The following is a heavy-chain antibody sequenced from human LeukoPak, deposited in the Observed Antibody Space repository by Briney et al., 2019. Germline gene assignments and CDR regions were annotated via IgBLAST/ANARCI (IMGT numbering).Heavy chain of an antibody. D-gene: IGHD3-22*01. CDR1: GGSFSGYY. Sequence: SETLSLTCAVYGGSFSGYYWSWIRQPPGKGLEWIGYIYYSGSTNYNPSLKSRVTISVDTSKNQFSLKLSSVTAADTAVYYCARQVYYYDRLDYWGQGTLVTVSS. V-gene: IGHV4-59*08. J-gene: IGHJ4*02. CDR3: ARQVYYYDRLDY. CDR2: IYYSGST.